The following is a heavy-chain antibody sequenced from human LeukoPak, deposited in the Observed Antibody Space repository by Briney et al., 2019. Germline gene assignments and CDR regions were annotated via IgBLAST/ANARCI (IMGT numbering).Heavy chain of an antibody. CDR1: GFDFSDYT. J-gene: IGHJ4*02. CDR2: INSRSNYI. CDR3: ARMTMIRGINMFDY. V-gene: IGHV3-21*01. Sequence: GGSLRLSCAASGFDFSDYTMIWVRQAPGKGLEWVSSINSRSNYIYYADSVKGRFTISKDNAENSLYLQMNSLRAEDTAVYYCARMTMIRGINMFDYWGQGTLVSVSS. D-gene: IGHD3-10*01.